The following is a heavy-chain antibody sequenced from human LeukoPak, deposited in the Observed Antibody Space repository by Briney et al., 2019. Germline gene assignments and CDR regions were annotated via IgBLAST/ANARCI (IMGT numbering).Heavy chain of an antibody. CDR1: GGSISSSGYY. CDR2: IYYSGST. CDR3: ARHEYSGSYYGLSWFDP. V-gene: IGHV4-39*01. D-gene: IGHD1-26*01. Sequence: SETLSLTCTVSGGSISSSGYYWGWIRQPPEKGLEWIASIYYSGSTYYNPSLKSRVTISVDTSKNQLSLKLSSLTAADTAVYYCARHEYSGSYYGLSWFDPWGQGTLVTVSS. J-gene: IGHJ5*02.